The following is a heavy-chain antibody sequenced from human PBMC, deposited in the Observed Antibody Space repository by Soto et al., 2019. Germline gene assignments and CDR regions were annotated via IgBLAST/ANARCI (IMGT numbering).Heavy chain of an antibody. CDR3: ASGSRDCSGGSCYSH. CDR1: GYDFARQW. J-gene: IGHJ4*02. Sequence: PGESLKISCTASGYDFARQWIGWVRQLPLKGFEWMGIIWPADSDTRYNSTFEGQVTISADQSITTAYLQWSSLKASDTAIYYCASGSRDCSGGSCYSHWGQATLVTVSS. CDR2: IWPADSDT. D-gene: IGHD2-15*01. V-gene: IGHV5-51*01.